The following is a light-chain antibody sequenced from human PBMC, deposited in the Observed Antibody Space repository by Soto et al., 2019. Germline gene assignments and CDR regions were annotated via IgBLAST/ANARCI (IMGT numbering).Light chain of an antibody. Sequence: YELTQPPSVSVAPGQTARVTCGGINVASRRVHWFQQKPGQAPVLVVYDDRDRPSGIPERFSGANSGNTATLTISRVEAGDEADYFCQVWDSASDHYVFGTGTKVTVL. CDR1: NVASRR. J-gene: IGLJ1*01. CDR2: DDR. CDR3: QVWDSASDHYV. V-gene: IGLV3-21*02.